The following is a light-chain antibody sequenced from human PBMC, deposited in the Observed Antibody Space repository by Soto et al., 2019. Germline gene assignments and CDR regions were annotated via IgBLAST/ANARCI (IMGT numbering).Light chain of an antibody. CDR3: HQYSSPPHT. CDR1: QSVSASQ. J-gene: IGKJ2*01. CDR2: GVS. Sequence: ETVLAQSPGTQSLSPGERATLSCRASQSVSASQLAWYQQKPGQSPRLLIYGVSSRATGIPDRFGGSGSGTDFTLTISRLEPEDFAVYYCHQYSSPPHTFGQGTKLEIK. V-gene: IGKV3-20*01.